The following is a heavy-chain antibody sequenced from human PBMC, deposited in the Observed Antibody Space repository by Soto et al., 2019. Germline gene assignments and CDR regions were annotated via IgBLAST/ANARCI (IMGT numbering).Heavy chain of an antibody. CDR2: IYYSGST. CDR1: GGSISSGDYY. D-gene: IGHD3-10*01. J-gene: IGHJ6*02. Sequence: SETLSLTCTVSGGSISSGDYYWSWIRQPPGKGLEWIGYIYYSGSTYYNPSLKSRVTISVDTSKNKFSLKLSSVTAADTAVYYCARDYYGSGSYYNGHYYYGMDVWGQGTTVTVSS. CDR3: ARDYYGSGSYYNGHYYYGMDV. V-gene: IGHV4-30-4*01.